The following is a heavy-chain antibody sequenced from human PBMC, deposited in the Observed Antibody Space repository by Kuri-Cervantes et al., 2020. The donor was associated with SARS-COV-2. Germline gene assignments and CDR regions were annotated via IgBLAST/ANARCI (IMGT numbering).Heavy chain of an antibody. CDR3: ARVVDTPYYYGMDV. CDR2: INHSGST. D-gene: IGHD2-15*01. CDR1: GFTFGDYA. V-gene: IGHV4-34*01. J-gene: IGHJ6*02. Sequence: VSLRLSCTASGFTFGDYAMSWVRQAPGKGLEWIGEINHSGSTNYNPSLKSRVTISVDTSKNQFSLKLSSVTAAYTAVYYCARVVDTPYYYGMDVGGQGTTVTVSS.